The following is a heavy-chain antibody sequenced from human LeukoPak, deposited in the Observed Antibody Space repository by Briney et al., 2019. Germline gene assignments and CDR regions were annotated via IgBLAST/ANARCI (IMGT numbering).Heavy chain of an antibody. CDR1: GFTLSSYG. J-gene: IGHJ4*02. V-gene: IGHV3-30*18. D-gene: IGHD3-3*01. Sequence: PGRSLRLSCVASGFTLSSYGMHWVRQAPGKGLESVAVISYDGSNKYYADSVKGRYTISRDNSKNTLILQLNSLRAEDTAIYYCAKDRHPWSGYFDSWGQGILVTVSS. CDR3: AKDRHPWSGYFDS. CDR2: ISYDGSNK.